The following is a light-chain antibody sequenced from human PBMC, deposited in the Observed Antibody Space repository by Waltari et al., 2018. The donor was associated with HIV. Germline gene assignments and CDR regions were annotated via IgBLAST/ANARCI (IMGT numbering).Light chain of an antibody. CDR2: GAS. J-gene: IGKJ4*01. CDR3: QQYDNWLS. Sequence: VMTRSPATLSVSPGERATLSCRASQSVTSNLAWYQLKPGQAPRLLMYGASTRATGIPARFSGSGSGTEFTLTISSLQSEDFAVYVCQQYDNWLSFGGGTKVEIK. V-gene: IGKV3-15*01. CDR1: QSVTSN.